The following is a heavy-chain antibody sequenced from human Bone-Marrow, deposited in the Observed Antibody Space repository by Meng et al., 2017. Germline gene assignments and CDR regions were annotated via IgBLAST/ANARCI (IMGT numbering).Heavy chain of an antibody. CDR3: ARKAGNCITINCYSMDY. CDR1: GGIFRNSV. Sequence: SVKVACKAPGGIFRNSVVGWVRQAPGQGLEWMGGINGVYGTTNYAQKFQGRVTITTDESTSTVYMALARLTSEDTAVYFCARKAGNCITINCYSMDYWGQGTLVTVSS. D-gene: IGHD1-20*01. CDR2: INGVYGTT. V-gene: IGHV1-69*05. J-gene: IGHJ4*02.